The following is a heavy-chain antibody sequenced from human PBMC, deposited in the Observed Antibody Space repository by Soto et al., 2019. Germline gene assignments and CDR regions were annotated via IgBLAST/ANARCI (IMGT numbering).Heavy chain of an antibody. CDR3: ARPLYSSGWYDY. CDR2: IYSGGST. CDR1: GFTVSSNY. Sequence: GGSLRLSCAASGFTVSSNYMSWVRQAPGKGLEWVSVIYSGGSTYYANSVKGRFTISRDNSKNTLYLQMNSLRAEDTAVYYCARPLYSSGWYDYWGQGTLVTVSS. J-gene: IGHJ4*02. D-gene: IGHD6-19*01. V-gene: IGHV3-53*01.